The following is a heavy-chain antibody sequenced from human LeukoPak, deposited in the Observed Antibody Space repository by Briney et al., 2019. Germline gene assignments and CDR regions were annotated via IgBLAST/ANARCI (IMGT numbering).Heavy chain of an antibody. D-gene: IGHD3-10*01. CDR1: GFTFSDYF. Sequence: GGSLRLSCAASGFTFSDYFMSWIRQAPGKGLEWVSYITNSGHTMYYADSVKGRFTISRDNAKNSPYLQMSSLRAEDTAVYYCARARYYYGSGSPYTDYWGQGALVTVSS. J-gene: IGHJ4*02. CDR2: ITNSGHTM. V-gene: IGHV3-11*01. CDR3: ARARYYYGSGSPYTDY.